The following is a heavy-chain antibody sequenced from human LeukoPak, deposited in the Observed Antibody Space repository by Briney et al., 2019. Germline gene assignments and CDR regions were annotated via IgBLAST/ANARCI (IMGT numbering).Heavy chain of an antibody. Sequence: SETLSLTCTVSGGSINSYYWSWIRQPAGKGLEWIGRVYSSGNANYNPSLKSRVSMSVDTSKNQFSLKLTSVTAADTAVYYCARGGKATVVTMWGQGILVTVSS. CDR3: ARGGKATVVTM. CDR1: GGSINSYY. V-gene: IGHV4-4*07. D-gene: IGHD4-23*01. CDR2: VYSSGNA. J-gene: IGHJ4*02.